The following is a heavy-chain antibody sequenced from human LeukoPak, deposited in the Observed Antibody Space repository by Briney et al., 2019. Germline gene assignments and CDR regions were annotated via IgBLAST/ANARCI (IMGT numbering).Heavy chain of an antibody. D-gene: IGHD3-10*01. J-gene: IGHJ5*02. V-gene: IGHV4-34*01. CDR3: ARRLLVVRGVIRDWFDP. Sequence: SETLSLTCTVSGGSIGGYYWSWVRQPPGKGLEWVGGINHSRRTNCNTAPKSRGTISLETSKNQFSLKLSSVTAADTAVYYCARRLLVVRGVIRDWFDPWGQGTLVTVSS. CDR2: INHSRRT. CDR1: GGSIGGYY.